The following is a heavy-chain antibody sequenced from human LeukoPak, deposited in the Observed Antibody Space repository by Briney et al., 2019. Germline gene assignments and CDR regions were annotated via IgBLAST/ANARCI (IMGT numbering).Heavy chain of an antibody. Sequence: ASVKVSCKASGYTFITYAISWVRQAPGQGLEWMGWISAYTGNRKYAQKVQDRVTMTTDTSTSTAYMELRSLRSDDTAVYFCARGHCSDYRDAFDIWGQGTMVTVSS. CDR1: GYTFITYA. D-gene: IGHD4-11*01. V-gene: IGHV1-18*01. CDR3: ARGHCSDYRDAFDI. J-gene: IGHJ3*02. CDR2: ISAYTGNR.